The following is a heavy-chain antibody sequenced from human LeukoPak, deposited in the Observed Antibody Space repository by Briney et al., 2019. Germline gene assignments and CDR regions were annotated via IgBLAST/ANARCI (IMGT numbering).Heavy chain of an antibody. CDR1: GGSFSSYY. D-gene: IGHD6-19*01. CDR3: ARGRLARSPYFDY. J-gene: IGHJ4*02. Sequence: SETLSLTCAVSGGSFSSYYWSWIRQPPGKGLEWIGYIYYSGSTDYNPSLKSRVTISVETSKNQFSLNLSSVTAADTAVYYCARGRLARSPYFDYWGQGTLVTVSS. V-gene: IGHV4-59*01. CDR2: IYYSGST.